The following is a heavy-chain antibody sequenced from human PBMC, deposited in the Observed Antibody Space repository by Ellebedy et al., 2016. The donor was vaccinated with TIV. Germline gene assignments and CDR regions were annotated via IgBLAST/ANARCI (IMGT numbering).Heavy chain of an antibody. CDR3: ARLYAADY. D-gene: IGHD3-16*01. Sequence: KVSCXGSGYSFTKYWIGWVRQMPGKGLEWMGIIYPGDSDTRYSPSFQGRVTISVDKSISTAYLQWSSLRASDTAMYYCARLYAADYWGQGTLVTVSS. CDR1: GYSFTKYW. J-gene: IGHJ4*02. V-gene: IGHV5-51*01. CDR2: IYPGDSDT.